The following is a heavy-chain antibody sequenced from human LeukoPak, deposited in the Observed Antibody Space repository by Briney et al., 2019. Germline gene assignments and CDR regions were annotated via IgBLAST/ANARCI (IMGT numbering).Heavy chain of an antibody. CDR2: IYYSGST. J-gene: IGHJ4*02. V-gene: IGHV4-31*03. Sequence: PSETLSLTCTVSGGSISSGGYYWSWIRQHPGKGLEWIGYIYYSGSTYYNPSLKSRVTISVDTSKNQSSLNLSSVTAADTAVYYCARDFRRDYFDYWGQGALVTVSS. CDR1: GGSISSGGYY. CDR3: ARDFRRDYFDY.